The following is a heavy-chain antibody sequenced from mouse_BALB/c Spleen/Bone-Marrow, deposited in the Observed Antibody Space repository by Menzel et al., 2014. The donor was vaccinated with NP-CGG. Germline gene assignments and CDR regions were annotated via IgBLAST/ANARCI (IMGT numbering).Heavy chain of an antibody. V-gene: IGHV3-1*02. CDR3: TRETAVVADFDY. CDR2: IHYSGYT. CDR1: GFSITSGYG. J-gene: IGHJ2*01. Sequence: EVKLMESGPDLVKPSQSLSHTCTVTGFSITSGYGWHLIRQFPGNKLEWMGYIHYSGYTDYNPSLKSRISITRDTSKNQFFLQLNSATTEDTATYYCTRETAVVADFDYWGQGTTLTVSS. D-gene: IGHD1-1*01.